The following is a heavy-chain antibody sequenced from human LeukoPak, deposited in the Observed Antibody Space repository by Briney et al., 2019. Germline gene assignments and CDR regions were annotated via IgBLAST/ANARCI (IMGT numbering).Heavy chain of an antibody. D-gene: IGHD2-2*01. V-gene: IGHV4-61*02. CDR3: ARWGSCSSASCQAGAFDV. CDR2: IYTSGST. Sequence: SETLSLTCTVSGGSISSSSYYWSWIRQPAGKGLEWIGRIYTSGSTNYNPSLKSRVTISVDTSKNQFSLKLSSVTAADTAVYYCARWGSCSSASCQAGAFDVWGQGTLVTVSS. J-gene: IGHJ3*01. CDR1: GGSISSSSYY.